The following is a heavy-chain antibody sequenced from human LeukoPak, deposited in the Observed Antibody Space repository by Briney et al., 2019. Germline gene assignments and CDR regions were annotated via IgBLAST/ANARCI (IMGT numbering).Heavy chain of an antibody. CDR2: IYSGDST. D-gene: IGHD3-3*01. CDR1: GFTVSSNY. CDR3: ARVFWEKDGFIGAFDI. Sequence: GGSLRLSCAASGFTVSSNYMSWVRQAPGKGLEWVSVIYSGDSTYYADSVKGRFTISRDNSKNTLYLQMNSLRAEDTAVYYCARVFWEKDGFIGAFDIWGQGTMVTVSS. J-gene: IGHJ3*02. V-gene: IGHV3-66*01.